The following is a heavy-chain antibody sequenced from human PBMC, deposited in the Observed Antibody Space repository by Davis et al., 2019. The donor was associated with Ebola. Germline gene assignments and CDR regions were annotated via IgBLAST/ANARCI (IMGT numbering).Heavy chain of an antibody. Sequence: SDPVSRMHCLCAFSRYGIICLRQAPAQRLEWMGWISAYNGNTNYAQKLQGRVTMTTDTSTSTAYMELRSLRSDDTAMYYCARDEWWVVTAIRLDYWGQGTLVTVSS. D-gene: IGHD2-21*02. J-gene: IGHJ4*02. CDR1: LCAFSRYG. CDR2: ISAYNGNT. V-gene: IGHV1-18*01. CDR3: ARDEWWVVTAIRLDY.